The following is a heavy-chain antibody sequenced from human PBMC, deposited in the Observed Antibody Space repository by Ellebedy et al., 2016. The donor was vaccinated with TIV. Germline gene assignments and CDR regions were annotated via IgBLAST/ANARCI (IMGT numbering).Heavy chain of an antibody. CDR1: GGSISSDY. CDR2: IYYTGST. CDR3: ARWFGELLYVRWFDP. D-gene: IGHD3-10*01. J-gene: IGHJ5*02. V-gene: IGHV4-59*04. Sequence: SETLSLTCSVSGGSISSDYWSWIRQPPGKGLEWIGRIYYTGSTFYNPSLKSRVTISVDTSKSQFSLRLTSVTAADTAVYYCARWFGELLYVRWFDPWGQGTLVTVSS.